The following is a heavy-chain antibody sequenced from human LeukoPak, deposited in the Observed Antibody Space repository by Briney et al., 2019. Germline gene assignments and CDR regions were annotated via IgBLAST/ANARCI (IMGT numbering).Heavy chain of an antibody. CDR2: ISLSTNGK. CDR1: GFTFSSYD. J-gene: IGHJ3*02. Sequence: GGSLRLSCAASGFTFSSYDMSWVRQAPGKGLEWVSSISLSTNGKTYADSVKGRFTISTDSAKNTLHLQMDSLRAEDTAIYYCAKALTRWAFDIWGQGTMVTVSS. CDR3: AKALTRWAFDI. V-gene: IGHV3-23*01. D-gene: IGHD3-16*01.